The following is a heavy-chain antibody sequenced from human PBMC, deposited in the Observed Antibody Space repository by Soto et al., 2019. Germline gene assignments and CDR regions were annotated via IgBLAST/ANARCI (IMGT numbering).Heavy chain of an antibody. D-gene: IGHD2-2*01. CDR2: IYHSGST. J-gene: IGHJ6*02. Sequence: QLQLQESGSGLVKPSQTLSLTCAVSGGSISSGGYSWSWIRQPPGKGLEWIGYIYHSGSTYYNPSLKSRVTISVDRSKNQFSLKLSSVTAADTAVYYCARGYCSSTSCYPIPYGMDVWGQGTTVTVSS. CDR1: GGSISSGGYS. V-gene: IGHV4-30-2*01. CDR3: ARGYCSSTSCYPIPYGMDV.